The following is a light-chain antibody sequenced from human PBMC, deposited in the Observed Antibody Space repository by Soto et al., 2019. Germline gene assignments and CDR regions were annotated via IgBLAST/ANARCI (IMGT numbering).Light chain of an antibody. V-gene: IGLV1-40*01. CDR3: ATWDDSLTGAI. CDR1: SSNIGAGHD. CDR2: GNG. J-gene: IGLJ2*01. Sequence: QAVVTQPPSVSGAPGQRVTISCTGSSSNIGAGHDVHWYQQLPGTAPKLLIYGNGNRPSGVPDRFSGSRSGTSASLAIGGLQSEDEADYYCATWDDSLTGAIFGGGTKLTVL.